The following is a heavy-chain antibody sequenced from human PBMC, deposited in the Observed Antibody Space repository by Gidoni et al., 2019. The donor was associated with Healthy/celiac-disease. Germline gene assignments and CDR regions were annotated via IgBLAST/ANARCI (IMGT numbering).Heavy chain of an antibody. CDR2: ISWNSGSI. Sequence: EVQLVESGGGLVQPGRSLRLSCAASGFTFDDYAMHWVRQAPGKGLEWVSGISWNSGSIGYADSVKGRFTISRDNAKNSLYLQMNSLRAEDTALYYCAKDKSDYALRYFDLWGRGTLVTVSS. D-gene: IGHD4-17*01. J-gene: IGHJ2*01. CDR3: AKDKSDYALRYFDL. V-gene: IGHV3-9*01. CDR1: GFTFDDYA.